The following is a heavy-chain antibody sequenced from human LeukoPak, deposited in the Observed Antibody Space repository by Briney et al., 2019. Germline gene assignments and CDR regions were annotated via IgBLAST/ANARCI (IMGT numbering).Heavy chain of an antibody. D-gene: IGHD6-13*01. Sequence: SVKVSCKASGGTFSSYAISWVRQAPGQGLEWMGGIIPIFGTANYAQKFQGRVTITADESTSTAYMELRSLRSDDTAFYYCARVIVAPGTNCFDPWGQGTLVTVSS. J-gene: IGHJ5*02. CDR1: GGTFSSYA. V-gene: IGHV1-69*13. CDR3: ARVIVAPGTNCFDP. CDR2: IIPIFGTA.